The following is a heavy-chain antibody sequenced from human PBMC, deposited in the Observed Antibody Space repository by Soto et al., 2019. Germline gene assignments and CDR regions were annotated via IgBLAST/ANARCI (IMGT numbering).Heavy chain of an antibody. CDR1: GFTFSSYA. J-gene: IGHJ4*02. V-gene: IGHV3-23*01. CDR2: ISGSGGST. D-gene: IGHD3-16*01. CDR3: AKKSLSDGGFIIGINYFDY. Sequence: SGGSLRLSCAASGFTFSSYAMSWVRQAPGKGLEWVSAISGSGGSTYYADSVKGRFTISRDNSKNTLYLQMNSLRAEDTAVYYCAKKSLSDGGFIIGINYFDYWGQGTLVTVSS.